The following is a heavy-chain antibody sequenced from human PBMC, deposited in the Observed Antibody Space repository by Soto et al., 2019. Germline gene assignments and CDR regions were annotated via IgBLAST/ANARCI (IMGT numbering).Heavy chain of an antibody. CDR3: TTDPYRYYDVWSGRQNWFDP. CDR1: GFTFSNAW. J-gene: IGHJ5*02. D-gene: IGHD3-3*01. V-gene: IGHV3-15*07. CDR2: IKSKTDGGTT. Sequence: EVQLVESGGGLVKPGGSLRLSCAASGFTFSNAWMNWVRQAPGKGLEWVGRIKSKTDGGTTDYAAPVKGRFTISRDDSKNTLYLQMNSLKTEDTAVYYCTTDPYRYYDVWSGRQNWFDPWGQGTLVTVSS.